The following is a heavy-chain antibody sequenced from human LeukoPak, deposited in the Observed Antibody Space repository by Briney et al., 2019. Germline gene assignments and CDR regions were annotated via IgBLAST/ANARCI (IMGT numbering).Heavy chain of an antibody. CDR2: IYYSGST. V-gene: IGHV4-39*01. CDR3: ARAVEMATIPFDY. J-gene: IGHJ4*02. Sequence: PSETLSLTCTVSGGSISSSSYYRGWIRQPPGKGLEWIGSIYYSGSTYYNPSLKGRVTISVDTSKNQFSLKLSSVTAADTAVYYCARAVEMATIPFDYWGQGTLVTVSS. CDR1: GGSISSSSYY. D-gene: IGHD5-24*01.